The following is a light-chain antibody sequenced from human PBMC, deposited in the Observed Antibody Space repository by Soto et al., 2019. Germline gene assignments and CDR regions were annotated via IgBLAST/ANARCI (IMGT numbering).Light chain of an antibody. CDR2: AAS. J-gene: IGKJ4*01. CDR3: HRYKSFPLT. Sequence: DIEMTQSPSSLSASVGDRVTITCRASQGIGNFLAWYQQKPGNVPKLLIYAASTLQSGGPSRFSGSGSRTEFTLTINSLQPGDVATYLGHRYKSFPLTYGGGNRVEIK. CDR1: QGIGNF. V-gene: IGKV1-27*01.